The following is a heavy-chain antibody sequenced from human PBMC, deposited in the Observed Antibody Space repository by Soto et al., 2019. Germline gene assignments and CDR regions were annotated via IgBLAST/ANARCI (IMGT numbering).Heavy chain of an antibody. J-gene: IGHJ4*02. CDR1: GYTFTSYA. Sequence: ASVKVSCKASGYTFTSYAMHWVRQAPGQRLEWMGWISAHNGNTNHAQKLQGRVTMTTDTSTSTAYMELRSLRSDDTAVYYCARDAAVGLFDYWGQGTLVTVSS. CDR2: ISAHNGNT. V-gene: IGHV1-18*01. D-gene: IGHD1-26*01. CDR3: ARDAAVGLFDY.